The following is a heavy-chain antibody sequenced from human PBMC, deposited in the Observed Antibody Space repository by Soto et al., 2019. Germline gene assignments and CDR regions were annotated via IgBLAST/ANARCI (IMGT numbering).Heavy chain of an antibody. CDR3: ASHIVVVPAVKGRRVAFDI. CDR1: GFTFSSYA. D-gene: IGHD2-2*01. J-gene: IGHJ3*02. Sequence: GGSLRLSCAASGFTFSSYAMSWVRQAPGKGLEWVSAISGSGGSTYYADSVKGRFTISRDNSKNTLYLQMNSLRAEDTAVYYCASHIVVVPAVKGRRVAFDIWGQGTMVTVSS. CDR2: ISGSGGST. V-gene: IGHV3-23*01.